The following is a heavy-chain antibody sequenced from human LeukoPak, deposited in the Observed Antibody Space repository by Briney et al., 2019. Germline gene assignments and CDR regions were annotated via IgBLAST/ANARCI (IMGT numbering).Heavy chain of an antibody. J-gene: IGHJ4*02. D-gene: IGHD6-25*01. CDR1: GGSISSSSYY. CDR2: TYYGGDT. Sequence: SETLTLTCTVSGGSISSSSYYWGWIRQPPGKGLEWIGNTYYGGDTYYNPSLKSRVTISVDTSKNQFSLELNSVTAADTAVYYCAAAFDYWGQGTLVTVSS. V-gene: IGHV4-39*01. CDR3: AAAFDY.